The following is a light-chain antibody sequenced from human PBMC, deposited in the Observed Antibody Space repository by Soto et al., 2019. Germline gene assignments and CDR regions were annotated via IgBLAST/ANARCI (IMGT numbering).Light chain of an antibody. CDR2: GIS. Sequence: EVLLTQSPGTLSLSPGERATLSCRASQSVSSNYVAWYQQIPGQTPRLLMYGISRRATGIPDRFSGSGSGTDFTLTITRLEPEDFAVYYCQQYVTSSPRTFGQGTKVDIK. V-gene: IGKV3-20*01. CDR1: QSVSSNY. CDR3: QQYVTSSPRT. J-gene: IGKJ1*01.